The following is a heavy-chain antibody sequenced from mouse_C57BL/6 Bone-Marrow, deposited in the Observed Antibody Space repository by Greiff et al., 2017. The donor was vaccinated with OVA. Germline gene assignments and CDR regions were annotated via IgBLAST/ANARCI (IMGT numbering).Heavy chain of an antibody. D-gene: IGHD1-1*01. J-gene: IGHJ2*01. CDR1: GFTFSDYY. Sequence: DVMLVESGGGLVQPGGSLKLSCAASGFTFSDYYMYWVRQTPEKRLEWVAYISNGGGSTYYPDTVKGRFTISRDNAKNTLYLQMSRLKSEDTAMYYCARLYYGSSYGIDYWGQGTTLTVSS. CDR3: ARLYYGSSYGIDY. V-gene: IGHV5-12*01. CDR2: ISNGGGST.